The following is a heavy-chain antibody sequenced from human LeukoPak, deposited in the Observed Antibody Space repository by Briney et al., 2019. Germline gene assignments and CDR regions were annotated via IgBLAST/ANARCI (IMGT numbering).Heavy chain of an antibody. J-gene: IGHJ6*03. CDR1: GYSISSGYY. CDR2: IYHSGST. CDR3: AARPYGSWYYYMDV. D-gene: IGHD3-10*01. Sequence: PSETLSLTCAVSGYSISSGYYWGWIRQPPGKGLEGIGSIYHSGSTYYNPSLKSRVTISVDTSKNQFSLKLSSVTAADTAVYYCAARPYGSWYYYMDVWGKGTTVTVSS. V-gene: IGHV4-38-2*01.